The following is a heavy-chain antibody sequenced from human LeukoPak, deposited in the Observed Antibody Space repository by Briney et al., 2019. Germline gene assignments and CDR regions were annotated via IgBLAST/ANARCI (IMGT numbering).Heavy chain of an antibody. V-gene: IGHV4-59*01. CDR1: GGSISSYY. D-gene: IGHD4/OR15-4a*01. J-gene: IGHJ6*03. Sequence: SETLSLTCTVSGGSISSYYWSWIRQPPGKGLEWIGYIYYSGSTNYNPSLKSRVTISVDTSKNQFSLKLSSVTAADTAVYYCAREDYGWKAYYYYYMDVWGKGTTVTISS. CDR2: IYYSGST. CDR3: AREDYGWKAYYYYYMDV.